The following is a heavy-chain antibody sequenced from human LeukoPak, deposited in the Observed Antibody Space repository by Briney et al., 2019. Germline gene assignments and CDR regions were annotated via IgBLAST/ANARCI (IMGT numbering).Heavy chain of an antibody. CDR2: VDSTGST. CDR3: ARDRSWYYGMDV. Sequence: SETLSLTCTVSGVSISTFYWNWIRQPAGKGLEWIGRVDSTGSTTYSPSLKSRVSMSLDTSKNQFSLKLTSVTAADTAVYYCARDRSWYYGMDVWGQGTTVTVSS. V-gene: IGHV4-4*07. CDR1: GVSISTFY. J-gene: IGHJ6*02.